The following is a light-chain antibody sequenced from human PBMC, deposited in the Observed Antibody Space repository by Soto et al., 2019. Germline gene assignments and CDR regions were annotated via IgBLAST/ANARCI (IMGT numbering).Light chain of an antibody. Sequence: QSVLTQPPSVSGAPGQRVTISCTGSSSNIGAGYDVHWYQQLPGTAPKLLIYGNSNRPSGVPDRFSGSKSGTSASLAITGLQAEDEADYYCQSYDSGLSGYVVFGGGTTLTVL. V-gene: IGLV1-40*01. CDR1: SSNIGAGYD. CDR2: GNS. CDR3: QSYDSGLSGYVV. J-gene: IGLJ2*01.